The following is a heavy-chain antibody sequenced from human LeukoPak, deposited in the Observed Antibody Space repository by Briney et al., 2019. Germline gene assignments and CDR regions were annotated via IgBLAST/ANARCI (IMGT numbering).Heavy chain of an antibody. Sequence: SETLSLTCTVSGGSISSYYWSWIRQPPGKGLEWIGYIYYSGSTNYNPSLKSRVTISVDTSKNQFSLKLSSVTAADTAVYYCARDQFHAFDIWGQGTMVTVSS. J-gene: IGHJ3*02. V-gene: IGHV4-59*01. CDR2: IYYSGST. CDR3: ARDQFHAFDI. CDR1: GGSISSYY.